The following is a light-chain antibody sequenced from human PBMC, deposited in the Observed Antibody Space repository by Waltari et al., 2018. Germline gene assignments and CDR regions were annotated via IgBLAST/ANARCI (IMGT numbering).Light chain of an antibody. J-gene: IGKJ2*01. CDR2: DVS. Sequence: DVVMTQTPLSLSVTPGQPASFSCKSSQDLMYDDGKTYLFWYLQKPGQSPQPLMYDVSSRFSGVPERFSGSGSGTDFTLTTSRVEPEDVGVYYCMQAINLYTFGQGTKLEI. CDR1: QDLMYDDGKTY. CDR3: MQAINLYT. V-gene: IGKV2-29*02.